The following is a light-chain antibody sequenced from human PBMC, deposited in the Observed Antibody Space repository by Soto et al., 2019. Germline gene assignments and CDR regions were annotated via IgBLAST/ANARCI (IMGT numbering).Light chain of an antibody. CDR3: QQFDSSVT. CDR1: QSVSRTF. V-gene: IGKV3-20*01. J-gene: IGKJ1*01. Sequence: EIVLTQSPGSLSLSPGERATLSCRASQSVSRTFFAWYQQRPGQAPRLLMYGASSMATGIPERFSGSGSGTDFTLTISRLEPEDFAVYYCQQFDSSVTFGQGTKVEIK. CDR2: GAS.